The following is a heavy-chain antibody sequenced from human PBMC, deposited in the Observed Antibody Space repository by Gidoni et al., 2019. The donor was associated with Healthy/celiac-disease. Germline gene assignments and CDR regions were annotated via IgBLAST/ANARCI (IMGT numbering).Heavy chain of an antibody. D-gene: IGHD6-19*01. Sequence: QVQLQQWGAGLLKPSETLSLTCAVYGGSFSGYYWSWIRQPPGKGLEWIGEINHSGSTNYNPSLKSRVTISVDTSKNQFSLKLSSVTAADTAVYYCARFPPIGSGWYGYAFDIWGQGTMVTVSS. V-gene: IGHV4-34*01. J-gene: IGHJ3*02. CDR3: ARFPPIGSGWYGYAFDI. CDR1: GGSFSGYY. CDR2: INHSGST.